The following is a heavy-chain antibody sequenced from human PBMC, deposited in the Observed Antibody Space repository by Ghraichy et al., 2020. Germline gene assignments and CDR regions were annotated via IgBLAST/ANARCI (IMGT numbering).Heavy chain of an antibody. CDR2: IYSGGST. V-gene: IGHV3-53*01. D-gene: IGHD3-16*01. J-gene: IGHJ4*02. CDR3: ARGSGGVLGGDY. Sequence: GESLNISCAASGFTVSSNYMSWVRQAPGKGLEWVSVIYSGGSTYYADSVKGRFTISRDNSKNTLYLQMNSLRAEDTAVYYCARGSGGVLGGDYWGQGTLVTVSS. CDR1: GFTVSSNY.